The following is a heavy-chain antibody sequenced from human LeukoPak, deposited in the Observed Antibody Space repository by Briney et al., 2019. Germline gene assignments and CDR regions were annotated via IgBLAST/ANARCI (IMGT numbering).Heavy chain of an antibody. D-gene: IGHD3-3*01. CDR1: GGSISSYY. Sequence: SETLSLTCTVSGGSISSYYWSWIRQPPGKGLEWIGYIYYSGSTNYNPSLKSRVTISVDTSKNQFSLKLSSVTAADTAVYYCARILFSLDAFDIWGQGTMVTVSS. V-gene: IGHV4-59*08. CDR3: ARILFSLDAFDI. CDR2: IYYSGST. J-gene: IGHJ3*02.